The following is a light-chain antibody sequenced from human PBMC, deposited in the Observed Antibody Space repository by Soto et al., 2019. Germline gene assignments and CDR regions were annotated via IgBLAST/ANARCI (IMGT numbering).Light chain of an antibody. V-gene: IGKV3D-15*01. J-gene: IGKJ1*01. CDR3: QQYNNWPPWT. CDR2: GAF. Sequence: EIVMTQSPATLSLSPGERATLSCRASQTIDNTLAWYQRKPGQAPRLLIYGAFNRATGIPARFSGSGSGTEFTLTISSLQSEDFAVYYCQQYNNWPPWTFGQGTKV. CDR1: QTIDNT.